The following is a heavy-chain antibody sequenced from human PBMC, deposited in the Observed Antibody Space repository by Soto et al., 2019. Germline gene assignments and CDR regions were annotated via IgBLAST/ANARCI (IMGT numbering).Heavy chain of an antibody. V-gene: IGHV1-8*01. CDR2: MNPNSGNT. CDR1: GYTFTSYD. CDR3: ARGGHYYDSSGYYYSDY. D-gene: IGHD3-22*01. J-gene: IGHJ4*02. Sequence: ASVKVSCKXSGYTFTSYDINWVRQATGQGLEWMGWMNPNSGNTGYAQKFQGRVTMTRNTSISTAYMELSSLRSEDTAVYYCARGGHYYDSSGYYYSDYWGQGTLVTVSS.